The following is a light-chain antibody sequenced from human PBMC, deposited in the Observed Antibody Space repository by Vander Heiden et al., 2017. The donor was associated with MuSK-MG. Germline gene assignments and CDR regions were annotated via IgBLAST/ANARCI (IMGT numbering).Light chain of an antibody. CDR1: QSVASTY. CDR2: GAS. CDR3: QQYGSSPVT. V-gene: IGKV3-20*01. J-gene: IGKJ4*01. Sequence: DIVLTQSPVTLSLSPGERATLSCRASQSVASTYLAWYQQSPGQAPRLLIYGASSRATGIPDRFSGSGSGTDFTLTISRLEPEDFALYYCQQYGSSPVTFGGGTKVEIK.